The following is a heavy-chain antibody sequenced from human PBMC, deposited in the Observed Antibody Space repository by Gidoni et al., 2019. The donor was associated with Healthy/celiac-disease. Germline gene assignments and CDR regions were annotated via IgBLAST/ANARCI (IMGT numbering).Heavy chain of an antibody. CDR2: TYTSGST. D-gene: IGHD5-12*01. V-gene: IGHV4-4*07. CDR3: ARDRVVEMATIFDY. Sequence: QVHLPSSRPGLVKPSDTLSLTCTVSGGSISSYYWSWIRHSAGKGLEWIGRTYTSGSTKYNPSLKSRVTMSVDTSKNQFSLKLSSVTAADTAVYYCARDRVVEMATIFDYWGQGTLVTVSS. CDR1: GGSISSYY. J-gene: IGHJ4*02.